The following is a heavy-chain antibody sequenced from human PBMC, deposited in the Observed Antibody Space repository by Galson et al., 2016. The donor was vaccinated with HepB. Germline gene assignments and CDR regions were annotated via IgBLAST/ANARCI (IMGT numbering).Heavy chain of an antibody. CDR2: VNSDASSM. D-gene: IGHD2-2*01. CDR1: GFTFSSHW. V-gene: IGHV3-74*03. CDR3: ARESKFYCSSTSCSFDY. Sequence: SLRLSCAVSGFTFSSHWMHWVRQAPGKGLVWVSRVNSDASSMKYADSVKGRFTISRDNAKNMLYLQMNSLRAEDTAVYYCARESKFYCSSTSCSFDYWGQGILVTVSS. J-gene: IGHJ4*01.